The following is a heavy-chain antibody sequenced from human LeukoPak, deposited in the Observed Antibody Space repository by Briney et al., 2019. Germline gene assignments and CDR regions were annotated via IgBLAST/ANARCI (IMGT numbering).Heavy chain of an antibody. CDR3: ARASGYDILTGLAWFDP. J-gene: IGHJ5*02. D-gene: IGHD3-9*01. CDR2: IYYSGRT. CDR1: GGSISSSSYY. Sequence: PSETLSLTCTVSGGSISSSSYYWGWIRQPPGKGLERIGSIYYSGRTYYNPSFKSRVTISIDTSKSQIFLKLSSVTAADTAVYYCARASGYDILTGLAWFDPWGQGTLVTVSS. V-gene: IGHV4-39*07.